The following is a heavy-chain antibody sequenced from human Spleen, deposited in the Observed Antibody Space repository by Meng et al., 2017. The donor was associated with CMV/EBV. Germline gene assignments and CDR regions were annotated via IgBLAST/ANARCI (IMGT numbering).Heavy chain of an antibody. CDR2: IRFDGTNK. CDR1: GFTFRNYW. D-gene: IGHD2-2*01. V-gene: IGHV3-30*02. J-gene: IGHJ4*02. CDR3: VRGGEHCSTTSCFL. Sequence: ASGFTFRNYWVNWVRQAPGKGLEWVSFIRFDGTNKYYADSVKGRFTISRDNSKNTLFLQMNSLRTEDTAVYYCVRGGEHCSTTSCFLWGQGTLVTVSS.